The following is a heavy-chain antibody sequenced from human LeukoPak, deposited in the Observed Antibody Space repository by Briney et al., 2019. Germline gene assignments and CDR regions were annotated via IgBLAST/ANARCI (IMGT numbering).Heavy chain of an antibody. CDR2: IIPIFGTA. J-gene: IGHJ3*02. CDR3: ACEMWNYVGEAFDI. Sequence: GASVKVSCKASGGTFSSYAISWVRQAPGQGLEWMGGIIPIFGTANYAQKFQGRVTITADESTSTAYMELSSLRSEDTAVYYCACEMWNYVGEAFDIWGQGTMVTVSS. V-gene: IGHV1-69*01. D-gene: IGHD1-7*01. CDR1: GGTFSSYA.